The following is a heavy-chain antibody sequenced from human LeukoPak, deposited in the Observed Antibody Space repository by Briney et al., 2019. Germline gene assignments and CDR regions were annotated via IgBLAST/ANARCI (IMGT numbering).Heavy chain of an antibody. CDR1: GGSISSSNW. D-gene: IGHD3-3*01. J-gene: IGHJ4*02. CDR2: IYHSGST. CDR3: ARISYDFWSGYYSAGRYYFDY. Sequence: SETLSLTCAVSGGSISSSNWWSWVRQPPGKGLEWIGEIYHSGSTNYNPSLKSRVTISVDKSKNQFSLKLSSVTAADTAVYYCARISYDFWSGYYSAGRYYFDYWGQGTLVTVSS. V-gene: IGHV4-4*02.